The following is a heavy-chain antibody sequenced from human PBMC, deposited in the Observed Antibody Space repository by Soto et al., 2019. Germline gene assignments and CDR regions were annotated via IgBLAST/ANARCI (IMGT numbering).Heavy chain of an antibody. J-gene: IGHJ6*02. V-gene: IGHV3-23*01. CDR2: ISGSGGST. CDR1: GFTFSSYA. D-gene: IGHD5-12*01. Sequence: PGGSLRLSCAASGFTFSSYAMSWVRQAPGKGLEWVSAISGSGGSTYYADPVKGRFTISRDNSKNTLYLQMNSLRAEDTAVYYCAKDQLLGGYANYYYYGMDVWGQGTTVTVSS. CDR3: AKDQLLGGYANYYYYGMDV.